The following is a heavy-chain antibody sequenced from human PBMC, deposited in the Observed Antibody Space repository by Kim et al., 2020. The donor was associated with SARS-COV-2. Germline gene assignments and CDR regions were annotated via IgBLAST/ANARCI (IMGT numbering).Heavy chain of an antibody. Sequence: EGSLKLSYQASGFGFSNHEMNWVRQAPGKGLEWRSYISHNSDTIYYAASVRGRLTISRDNVKNSLSPQMINLRTEDTAIYYCAIDFDFWSGYPIGLDVWGQGTTVTVSS. J-gene: IGHJ6*02. V-gene: IGHV3-48*03. D-gene: IGHD3-3*01. CDR2: ISHNSDTI. CDR3: AIDFDFWSGYPIGLDV. CDR1: GFGFSNHE.